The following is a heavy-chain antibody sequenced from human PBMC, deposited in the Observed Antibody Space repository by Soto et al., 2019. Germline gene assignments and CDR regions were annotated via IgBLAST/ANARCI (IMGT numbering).Heavy chain of an antibody. Sequence: QITLKESGPTLVKPTQTLTLTCTFSGFSLSTSGVGVGWIRQPPGKALEWLALIYWDDDKRYSPSLKSRLTSTNATSQNQVVLTMTNMDPVDTATYYCAHSVIVGANVGNDAFDIWGHGTMVTVSS. CDR1: GFSLSTSGVG. CDR3: AHSVIVGANVGNDAFDI. J-gene: IGHJ3*02. D-gene: IGHD1-26*01. CDR2: IYWDDDK. V-gene: IGHV2-5*02.